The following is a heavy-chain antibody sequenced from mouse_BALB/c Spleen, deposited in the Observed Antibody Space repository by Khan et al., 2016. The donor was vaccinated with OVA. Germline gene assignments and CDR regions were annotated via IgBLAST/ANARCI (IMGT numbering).Heavy chain of an antibody. Sequence: QVQLQQSGPGLVAPSQSLSITCTVSGFSLSRYNIHWVRQPPGKGLEWLGMLWAGGGTDYNSTLKSRLNISKDNSKSQVFLKMNSLQTDDTAMYYCARAYYRYDGYYALDYWGQGTSVTVSS. CDR1: GFSLSRYN. CDR3: ARAYYRYDGYYALDY. D-gene: IGHD2-14*01. J-gene: IGHJ4*01. CDR2: LWAGGGT. V-gene: IGHV2-6-4*01.